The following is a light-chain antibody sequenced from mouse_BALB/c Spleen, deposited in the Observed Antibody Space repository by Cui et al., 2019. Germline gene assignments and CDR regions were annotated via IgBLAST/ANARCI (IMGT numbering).Light chain of an antibody. CDR2: LTS. Sequence: QLVLTQSPALMSASPGEKVTMTCSASSSVSNMYWYQQKPRSSPKPWIYLTSNLASGVPARFSGSGSGTSYSLTISSMEAEDAATYYCQQWSSNPLTFGAGTKLELK. J-gene: IGKJ5*01. CDR1: SSVSN. CDR3: QQWSSNPLT. V-gene: IGKV4-68*01.